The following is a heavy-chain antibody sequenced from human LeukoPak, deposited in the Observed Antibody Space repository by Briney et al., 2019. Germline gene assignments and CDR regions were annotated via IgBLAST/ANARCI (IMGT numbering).Heavy chain of an antibody. V-gene: IGHV4-59*01. Sequence: SETLSLTCTVSGGSISSYYWSWIRQPPGKGLEWIGYIYYSGSTNYNPSLKSRVTISVDTSKNQFSLKLSSVIAADTAVYYCARDYGDYVGAFDIWGQGTMVTVSS. CDR2: IYYSGST. J-gene: IGHJ3*02. CDR1: GGSISSYY. CDR3: ARDYGDYVGAFDI. D-gene: IGHD4-17*01.